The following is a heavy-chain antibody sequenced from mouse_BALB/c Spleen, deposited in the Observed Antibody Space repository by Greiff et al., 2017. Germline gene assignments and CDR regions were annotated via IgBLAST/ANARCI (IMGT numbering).Heavy chain of an antibody. Sequence: EVQLVESGGGLVKPGGSLKLSCAASGFTFSDYYMYWVRQTPEKRLEWVATISDGGSYTYYPDGVKGRFTISRDNAKNNLYLQMSSLNSEDTAMYYCARVRRAGAMDYWGQGTSVTVSS. J-gene: IGHJ4*01. CDR1: GFTFSDYY. CDR2: ISDGGSYT. V-gene: IGHV5-4*02. CDR3: ARVRRAGAMDY. D-gene: IGHD6-1*01.